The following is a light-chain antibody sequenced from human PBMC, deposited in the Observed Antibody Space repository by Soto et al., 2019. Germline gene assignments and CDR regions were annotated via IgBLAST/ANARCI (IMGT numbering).Light chain of an antibody. Sequence: EIVLTQSPATLSLSPGERATLSCRASQSVRSHLGWYQQKPGQAPRLLIYDASNRATGIPARFSGSGSGTDFTLTISSLEPEDFAVYYCQHRANWPITFGGGTKVEIK. V-gene: IGKV3-11*01. CDR3: QHRANWPIT. J-gene: IGKJ4*01. CDR1: QSVRSH. CDR2: DAS.